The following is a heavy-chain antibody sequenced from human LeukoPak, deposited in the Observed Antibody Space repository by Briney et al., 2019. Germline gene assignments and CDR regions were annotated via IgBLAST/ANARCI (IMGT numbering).Heavy chain of an antibody. Sequence: GGSLRLSCAASGFTFSNAWMSWVRQAPGKGLEWVGRIKSKTDGGTTDYAAPVKGRFTISRDDSKNTLYLQMNSLKTEDTAVYYCTTDGYNWNIAWFDPWGQGTLVTVSS. D-gene: IGHD1/OR15-1a*01. CDR2: IKSKTDGGTT. J-gene: IGHJ5*02. CDR3: TTDGYNWNIAWFDP. CDR1: GFTFSNAW. V-gene: IGHV3-15*01.